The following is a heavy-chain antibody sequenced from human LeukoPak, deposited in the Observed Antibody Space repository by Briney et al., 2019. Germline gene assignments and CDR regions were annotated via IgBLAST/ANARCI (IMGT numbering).Heavy chain of an antibody. J-gene: IGHJ5*02. V-gene: IGHV4-39*07. D-gene: IGHD2-15*01. CDR3: ARVRGCSGGSCYSNWFDP. Sequence: SETLSLTCTVSGGSISSSCYYWGWIRPPPGKGLEWIGSIYYSGSTYYNPSLKSRVTISVDTSKNQFSLKLSSVTAADTAVYYCARVRGCSGGSCYSNWFDPWGQGTLVTVSS. CDR2: IYYSGST. CDR1: GGSISSSCYY.